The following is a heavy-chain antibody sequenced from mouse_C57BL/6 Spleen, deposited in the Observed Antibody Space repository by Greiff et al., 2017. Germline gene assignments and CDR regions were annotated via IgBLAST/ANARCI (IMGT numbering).Heavy chain of an antibody. Sequence: EVQLQQSGAELVRPGASVKLSCTASGFNIKDDYMHWVKQRPEQGLEWIGWIDPENGDTEYASKFQGKATITADTSSNTAYLQLSSLTSEDTAVYYWTTGDENAMDCWGQGTSVTVSS. D-gene: IGHD3-3*01. CDR2: IDPENGDT. CDR1: GFNIKDDY. J-gene: IGHJ4*01. CDR3: TTGDENAMDC. V-gene: IGHV14-4*01.